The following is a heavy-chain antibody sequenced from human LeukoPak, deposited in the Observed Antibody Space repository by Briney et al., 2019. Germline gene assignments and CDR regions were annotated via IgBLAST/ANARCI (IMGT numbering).Heavy chain of an antibody. CDR2: IYYSGST. Sequence: PSETLSLTRTVSGGSISSDYWSWLRQPPGKGLEWIGYIYYSGSTNYNPSLKSRVTISVDTSKNQFSLKLSSVTASDTGEYYCARCATGGYDFWSCYYMSFDHWGQGTLVTVSS. J-gene: IGHJ4*02. CDR3: ARCATGGYDFWSCYYMSFDH. D-gene: IGHD3-3*01. V-gene: IGHV4-59*01. CDR1: GGSISSDY.